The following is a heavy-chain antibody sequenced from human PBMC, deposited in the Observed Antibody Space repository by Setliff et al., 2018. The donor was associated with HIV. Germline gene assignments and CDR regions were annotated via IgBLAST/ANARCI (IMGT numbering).Heavy chain of an antibody. D-gene: IGHD3-16*02. J-gene: IGHJ6*03. CDR1: GGSISSGGYY. CDR2: IYYSGST. V-gene: IGHV4-31*03. Sequence: SETLSLTCTVSGGSISSGGYYWSWIRQQPGKGLEWIGYIYYSGSTYYNPSLKSRVTISVDTSKNQFSLKLSSVTAADTAMYYCARGYPVSYYYYMDVWGKGTTVTVSS. CDR3: ARGYPVSYYYYMDV.